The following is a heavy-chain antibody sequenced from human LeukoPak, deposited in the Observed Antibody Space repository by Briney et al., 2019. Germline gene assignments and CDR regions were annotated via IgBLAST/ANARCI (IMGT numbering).Heavy chain of an antibody. CDR1: GFTFSSYS. D-gene: IGHD3-22*01. CDR2: IRSSSSYI. CDR3: ARERTYHYYDSSGYLDY. V-gene: IGHV3-21*01. Sequence: GGSLRLSCAASGFTFSSYSMNWVRQAPGKGLEWVSSIRSSSSYIYYADSVKGRFTISRDNAKNSLYLQMNSLRAEDTAVYYCARERTYHYYDSSGYLDYWGQGTLVTVSS. J-gene: IGHJ4*02.